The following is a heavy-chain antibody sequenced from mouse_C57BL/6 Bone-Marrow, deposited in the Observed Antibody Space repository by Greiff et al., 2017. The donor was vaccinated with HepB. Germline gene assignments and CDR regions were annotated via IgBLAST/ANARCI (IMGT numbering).Heavy chain of an antibody. D-gene: IGHD1-1*01. CDR2: GQGLEWIG. J-gene: IGHJ4*01. Sequence: VQLQQSGPELARPWASVKISCPAFYTFSRRVHFAIRDTNYWMQWVKQRPGQGLEWIGAIYPGNGDTSYNQKFKGKATLTADKSSSTAYMQLSSLTSEDSAVYYCAWGYYYGTPYYYAMDYWGQGTSVTVSS. V-gene: IGHV1-87*01. CDR3: SEDSAVYYCAWGYYYGTPYYYAMDY. CDR1: YTFSRRVH.